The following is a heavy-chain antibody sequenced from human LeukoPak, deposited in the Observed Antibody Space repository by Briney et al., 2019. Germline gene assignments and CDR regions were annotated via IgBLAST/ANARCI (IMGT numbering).Heavy chain of an antibody. CDR3: ARFRGSGYYDSFDY. CDR1: GFTFSSYA. CDR2: INWNGGST. Sequence: GGSLRLSCAASGFTFSSYAMSWVRQAPGKGLEWVSGINWNGGSTGYADSVKGRFTISRDNAKNSLYLQMNSLRAEDTALYYCARFRGSGYYDSFDYWGQGTLVTVSS. J-gene: IGHJ4*02. D-gene: IGHD3-22*01. V-gene: IGHV3-20*04.